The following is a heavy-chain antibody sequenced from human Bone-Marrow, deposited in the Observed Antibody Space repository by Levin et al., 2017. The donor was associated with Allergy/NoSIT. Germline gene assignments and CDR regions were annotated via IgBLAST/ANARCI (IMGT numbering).Heavy chain of an antibody. CDR3: ARGDTTDYYYYGMDV. D-gene: IGHD5-18*01. V-gene: IGHV3-30*04. CDR2: ISYDGSNK. Sequence: GGSLRLSCAASGFTFSSYAMHWVRQAPGKGLEWVAVISYDGSNKYYADSVKGRFTISRDNSKNTLYLQMNSLRAEDTAVYYCARGDTTDYYYYGMDVWGQGTTVTVSS. J-gene: IGHJ6*02. CDR1: GFTFSSYA.